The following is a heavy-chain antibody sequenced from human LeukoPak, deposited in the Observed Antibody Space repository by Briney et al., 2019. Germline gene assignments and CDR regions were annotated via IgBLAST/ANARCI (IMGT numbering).Heavy chain of an antibody. V-gene: IGHV3-15*01. J-gene: IGHJ4*02. CDR1: GFTFSNAW. D-gene: IGHD2-2*01. CDR3: TTDYLGYCSSTSCSNLDY. Sequence: GGSLRLSCAASGFTFSNAWMSWVRQAPGKGLEWVGRIKSKTDGGTTDYAAPVKGRFTISRDDSKNTLYLQMNSLKTEDTAVYYCTTDYLGYCSSTSCSNLDYWGQGTLVTVSS. CDR2: IKSKTDGGTT.